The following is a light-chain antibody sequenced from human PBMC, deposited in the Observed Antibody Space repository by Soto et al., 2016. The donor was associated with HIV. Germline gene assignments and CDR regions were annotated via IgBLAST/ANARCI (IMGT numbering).Light chain of an antibody. CDR1: SLRSYY. J-gene: IGLJ3*02. CDR3: NSRDSSGDLWV. V-gene: IGLV3-19*01. Sequence: SSELTQDPAVSVALGQTVRITCQGDSLRSYYASWYQQKPGQAPLLVIYGKNNRPSGISDRFSGSSSGNTASLTITGAQAEDEADYYCNSRDSSGDLWVFGGGTKLTVL. CDR2: GKN.